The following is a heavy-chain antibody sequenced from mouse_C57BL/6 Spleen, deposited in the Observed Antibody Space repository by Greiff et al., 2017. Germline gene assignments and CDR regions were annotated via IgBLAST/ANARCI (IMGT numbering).Heavy chain of an antibody. CDR2: IDPSDSET. D-gene: IGHD1-1*01. V-gene: IGHV1-52*01. J-gene: IGHJ2*01. Sequence: VQLQQPGAELVRPGSSVKLSCKASGYTFTSYWMHWVKQRPIQGLEWIGNIDPSDSETHYNQKFKDKATMTVDKSSSTAYMQLSSLTSEDSAVYYCARENTTGGATGPFGDWGQGPTLTVSS. CDR3: ARENTTGGATGPFGD. CDR1: GYTFTSYW.